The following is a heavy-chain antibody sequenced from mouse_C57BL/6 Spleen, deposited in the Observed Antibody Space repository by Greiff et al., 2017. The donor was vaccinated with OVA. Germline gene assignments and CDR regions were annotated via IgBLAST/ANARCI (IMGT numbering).Heavy chain of an antibody. V-gene: IGHV1-5*01. CDR1: GYTFTSYW. CDR2: IYPGNSDT. D-gene: IGHD2-3*01. Sequence: VQLKESGTVLARPGASVKMSCKTSGYTFTSYWMHWVKQRPGQGLEWIGAIYPGNSDTSYNQKFKGKAKLTAVTSARTAYMELSSLTNEDTAVYYCTRGDYDGYAWFAYWGQGTLVTVSA. J-gene: IGHJ3*01. CDR3: TRGDYDGYAWFAY.